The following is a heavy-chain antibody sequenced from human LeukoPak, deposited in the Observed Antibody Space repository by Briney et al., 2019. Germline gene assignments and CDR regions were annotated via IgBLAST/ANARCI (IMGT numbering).Heavy chain of an antibody. Sequence: ASVKVSCKASGYTFTSYGISWVRQAPGQGLEWMGWISAYNGNTNYAQKLQGRVTMTTDTSTSTAYMELRSLRSDDTAVYYCARGPSTTVTTFHYSYYYGMDVWGQGTTVTVSS. CDR3: ARGPSTTVTTFHYSYYYGMDV. J-gene: IGHJ6*02. CDR2: ISAYNGNT. V-gene: IGHV1-18*01. CDR1: GYTFTSYG. D-gene: IGHD4-17*01.